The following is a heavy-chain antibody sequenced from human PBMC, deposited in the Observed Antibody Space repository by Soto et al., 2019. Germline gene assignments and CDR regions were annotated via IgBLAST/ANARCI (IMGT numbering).Heavy chain of an antibody. Sequence: GGSLRLSCAASGFTFSNAWMSWVRQAPGKGLEWVGRIKSKTDGGTTDYAAPVKGRFTISRDDSKNTLYLQMNSLKTEDTAVYYCTTETRYSSSWSFDYWGQGTLVTVSS. CDR2: IKSKTDGGTT. CDR1: GFTFSNAW. V-gene: IGHV3-15*01. CDR3: TTETRYSSSWSFDY. J-gene: IGHJ4*02. D-gene: IGHD6-13*01.